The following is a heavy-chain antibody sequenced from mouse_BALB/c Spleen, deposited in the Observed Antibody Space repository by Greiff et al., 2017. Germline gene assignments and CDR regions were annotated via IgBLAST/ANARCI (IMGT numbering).Heavy chain of an antibody. D-gene: IGHD2-13*01. CDR1: GFTFSSYA. V-gene: IGHV5-6-5*01. CDR3: ARGGLHYAMDY. J-gene: IGHJ4*01. Sequence: EVKLVESGGGLVKPGGSLKLSCAASGFTFSSYAMSWVRQTPEKRLEWVASISSGGSTYYPDSVKGRFTISRDNARNILYLQMSSLRSEDTAMYYCARGGLHYAMDYWGQGTSVTVSS. CDR2: ISSGGST.